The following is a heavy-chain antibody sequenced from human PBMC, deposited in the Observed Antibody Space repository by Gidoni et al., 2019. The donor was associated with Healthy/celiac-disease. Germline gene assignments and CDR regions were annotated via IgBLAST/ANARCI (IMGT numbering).Heavy chain of an antibody. CDR2: MYWDDDK. D-gene: IGHD1-26*01. CDR1: GFALSTSGVG. J-gene: IGHJ4*02. V-gene: IGHV2-5*02. CDR3: ARIVEEEIVGATTGLNWGFDY. Sequence: QITLTESGPTLVKPTQTLKLTCTSSGFALSTSGVGVGWIRQRPGKALEWLALMYWDDDKRYTPSLKSRLTITKDTSKNQVVLTMTNMDPVDTATYYCARIVEEEIVGATTGLNWGFDYWGQGTLVTVSS.